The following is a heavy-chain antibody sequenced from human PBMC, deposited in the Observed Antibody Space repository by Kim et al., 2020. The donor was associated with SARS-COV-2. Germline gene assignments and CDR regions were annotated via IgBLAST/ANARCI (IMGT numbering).Heavy chain of an antibody. D-gene: IGHD3-16*01. CDR3: AKDRMITMTTGLDL. Sequence: GGSLRLSCAASGFIFSDYTMTWVRQAPGKGLEWVSTISTSSRSTYYADSVKGRFTISRDNSKNTLYLQMNSLRAEDTAIYYCAKDRMITMTTGLDLWGQG. V-gene: IGHV3-23*01. CDR1: GFIFSDYT. CDR2: ISTSSRST. J-gene: IGHJ6*02.